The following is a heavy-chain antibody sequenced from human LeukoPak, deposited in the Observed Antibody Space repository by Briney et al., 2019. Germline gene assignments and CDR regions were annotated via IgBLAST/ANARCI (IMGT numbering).Heavy chain of an antibody. CDR3: TRSNGWYNYFDY. CDR1: GFTFDNYA. Sequence: PGGSLRLSCAASGFTFDNYAMHWVRQAPGKGLEWVSGISWNSGSIAYADSVKGRFTISRDNAKKYLYLQMNSLSAEDVALYYCTRSNGWYNYFDYWGQGTLVTVSS. J-gene: IGHJ4*02. V-gene: IGHV3-9*03. D-gene: IGHD6-19*01. CDR2: ISWNSGSI.